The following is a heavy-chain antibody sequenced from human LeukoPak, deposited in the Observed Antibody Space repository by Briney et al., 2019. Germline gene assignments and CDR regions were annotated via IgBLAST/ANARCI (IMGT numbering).Heavy chain of an antibody. D-gene: IGHD3-22*01. J-gene: IGHJ4*02. V-gene: IGHV3-9*01. CDR1: GFTFDDYA. CDR2: ISWNSGSI. Sequence: GGSLRLSCAASGFTFDDYAMHWVRQAPGKGLEWVSGISWNSGSIGYADSVKGRFTISRDNAKNSLYLQMNSLRAEDTALYYCAKDSAWDYYDSSGFDYWGQGTLVTVSS. CDR3: AKDSAWDYYDSSGFDY.